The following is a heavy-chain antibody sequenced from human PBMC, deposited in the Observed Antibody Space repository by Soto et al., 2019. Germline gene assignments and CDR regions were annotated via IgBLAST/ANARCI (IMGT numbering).Heavy chain of an antibody. J-gene: IGHJ6*02. CDR2: INPNSGGT. CDR3: ARDRISHDILTGYSTMTGYYYGMDV. D-gene: IGHD3-9*01. Sequence: GASVKVSCKASGYTFTGYYMHWVRQAPGQGLEWMGWINPNSGGTNYAQKFQGRVTMTRDTSISTAYMELSRLRSDDTAVYYCARDRISHDILTGYSTMTGYYYGMDVWGQGTTVTVSS. V-gene: IGHV1-2*02. CDR1: GYTFTGYY.